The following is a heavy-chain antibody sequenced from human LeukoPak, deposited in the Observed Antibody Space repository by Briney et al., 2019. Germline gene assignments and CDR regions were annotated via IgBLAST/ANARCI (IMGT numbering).Heavy chain of an antibody. CDR3: ARGGFVVVPAATFDY. CDR2: INPNSGGT. J-gene: IGHJ4*02. D-gene: IGHD2-2*01. V-gene: IGHV1-2*02. Sequence: GASVKVSCKASGYTFTGYYMHWVRQAPGQGLEWMGWINPNSGGTNYAQKFQGRVTMTRDTSISTAYMELSRLTSDDTAVYYCARGGFVVVPAATFDYWGQGTLVTVSS. CDR1: GYTFTGYY.